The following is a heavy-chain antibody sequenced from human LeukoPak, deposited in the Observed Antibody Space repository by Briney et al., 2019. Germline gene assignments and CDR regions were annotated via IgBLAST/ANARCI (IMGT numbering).Heavy chain of an antibody. CDR2: ISAYNGKT. J-gene: IGHJ5*02. V-gene: IGHV1-18*01. CDR1: GYTFTSYD. CDR3: ATAQRGAAAAIS. D-gene: IGHD2-2*01. Sequence: GASVKVSCKASGYTFTSYDISWVRQAPGQGLEWMGWISAYNGKTNSAQKLQGRVTMTTDTSTSTAYMELRSLRSDDTAIYYCATAQRGAAAAISWGQGTLVTVSS.